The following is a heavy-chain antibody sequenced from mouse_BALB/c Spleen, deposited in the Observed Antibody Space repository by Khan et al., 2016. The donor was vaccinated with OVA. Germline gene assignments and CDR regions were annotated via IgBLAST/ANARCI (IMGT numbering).Heavy chain of an antibody. Sequence: QVQLKQSGAELVRPGVSVKSSCKGSGYTFTDYDMHWVQQSPAKSLEWIGVIGTYYGDASYNQQLKGMATMTVDTSSRTDYLDLARLTSEDSAIYYCARVYYCSTNAKDYWGQGTAVTVSS. CDR1: GYTFTDYD. D-gene: IGHD2-1*01. CDR2: IGTYYGDA. CDR3: ARVYYCSTNAKDY. J-gene: IGHJ4*01. V-gene: IGHV1S137*01.